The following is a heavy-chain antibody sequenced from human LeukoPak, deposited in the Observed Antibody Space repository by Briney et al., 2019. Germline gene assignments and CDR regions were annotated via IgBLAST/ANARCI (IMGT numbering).Heavy chain of an antibody. D-gene: IGHD6-13*01. J-gene: IGHJ4*02. CDR3: ARYSSSWDLDY. CDR2: IYSSGTT. V-gene: IGHV4-39*01. CDR1: GPSISSGYYY. Sequence: SETLSLTCTVSGPSISSGYYYWGWIRQAPGKGLEWIASIYSSGTTYYNPSLQSRVTISVDTSKNQFSLKLSSVTAADTAVYYCARYSSSWDLDYWGQGTLVTVSS.